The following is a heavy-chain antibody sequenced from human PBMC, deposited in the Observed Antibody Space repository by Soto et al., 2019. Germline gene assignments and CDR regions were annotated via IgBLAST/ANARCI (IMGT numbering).Heavy chain of an antibody. V-gene: IGHV3-53*02. J-gene: IGHJ4*02. Sequence: EVQLVETGGGLIQPGGSLRLSCAASGFTVSSIYMNWVRQAPGKGLEWLSIIYSDGTTYYADSVKGRFTISRDNFKNTLYLQMNNLRAEDTAVYYCAILSIWGQGTLVTVSS. D-gene: IGHD6-6*01. CDR1: GFTVSSIY. CDR3: AILSI. CDR2: IYSDGTT.